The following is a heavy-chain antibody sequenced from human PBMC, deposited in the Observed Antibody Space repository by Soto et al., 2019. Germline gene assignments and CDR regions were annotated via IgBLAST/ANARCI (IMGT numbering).Heavy chain of an antibody. V-gene: IGHV3-11*01. D-gene: IGHD1-20*01. CDR3: ARSITGTTWNYYYYYMDV. CDR2: ISSSGSTI. CDR1: GFTFSDYY. Sequence: GGSLRLSCAASGFTFSDYYMSWIRQAPGKGLEWVSYISSSGSTIYYADSVKGRFTISRDNAKNSLYLQMNSLRAEDTAVYYCARSITGTTWNYYYYYMDVWGKGTTVTVSS. J-gene: IGHJ6*03.